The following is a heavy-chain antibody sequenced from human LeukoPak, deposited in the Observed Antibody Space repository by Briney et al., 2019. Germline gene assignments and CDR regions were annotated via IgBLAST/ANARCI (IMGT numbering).Heavy chain of an antibody. Sequence: GGSLRLSCAASGLTFSSYAMSWVRQAPGKGLEWVSAISGSGGSTYHADSVKGRFTISRDNSKNTLYLQMNSLRAEDTAVYYCAKEHHSSGWFNDYWGQGTLVTVSS. CDR1: GLTFSSYA. D-gene: IGHD6-19*01. CDR2: ISGSGGST. V-gene: IGHV3-23*01. J-gene: IGHJ4*02. CDR3: AKEHHSSGWFNDY.